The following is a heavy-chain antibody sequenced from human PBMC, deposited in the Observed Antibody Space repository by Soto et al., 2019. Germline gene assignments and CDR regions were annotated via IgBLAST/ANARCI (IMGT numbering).Heavy chain of an antibody. CDR2: IYYSGST. D-gene: IGHD2-2*01. CDR1: GGSISSGDYY. V-gene: IGHV4-30-4*01. CDR3: ARGVGCSSTSCYFQYYYYGMDV. Sequence: SETLSLTCTVSGGSISSGDYYWSWIRQPPGKGLEWIGYIYYSGSTYYNPSLKSRVTISVDTSKNQFSLKLSSVTAADTAVYYCARGVGCSSTSCYFQYYYYGMDVWGQGNTVNVPS. J-gene: IGHJ6*02.